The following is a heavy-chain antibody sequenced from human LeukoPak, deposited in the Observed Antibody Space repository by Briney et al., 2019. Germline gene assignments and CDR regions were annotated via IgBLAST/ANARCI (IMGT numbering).Heavy chain of an antibody. Sequence: GGSLRLSCAASGFTFSSYAMHWVRQAPGKGLEWVAVISYDGSNKYYADSVKGRFTISRDNSKNTLYLQMNSLRAEDTAVYYCAKEWLRRDYYYYGMDVWGQGTTVTVSS. CDR3: AKEWLRRDYYYYGMDV. CDR1: GFTFSSYA. CDR2: ISYDGSNK. V-gene: IGHV3-30-3*01. D-gene: IGHD5-12*01. J-gene: IGHJ6*02.